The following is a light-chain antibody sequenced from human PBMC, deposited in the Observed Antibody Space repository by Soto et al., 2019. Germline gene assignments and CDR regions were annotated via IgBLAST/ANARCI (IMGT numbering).Light chain of an antibody. CDR2: GAS. CDR1: QSISNY. Sequence: DIQMTQSPSSLSASVADRVTITCRASQSISNYLNWYQQKPGKAPNLLIYGASSLQSGVPSRFSGSGSGTDFTLTISSLQPEDFATYYCQQSYITPLTFGGGTKVEIK. V-gene: IGKV1-39*01. CDR3: QQSYITPLT. J-gene: IGKJ4*01.